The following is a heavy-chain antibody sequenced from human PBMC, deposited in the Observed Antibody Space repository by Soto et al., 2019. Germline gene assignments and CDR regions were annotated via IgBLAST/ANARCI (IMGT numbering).Heavy chain of an antibody. D-gene: IGHD6-13*01. CDR3: ARLSAAGNLGGYYGMDV. J-gene: IGHJ6*02. CDR2: IYPGDSDT. Sequence: GESLKISCNGSGYSFTIYWIGWVRQMPGKGLEWMGIIYPGDSDTRYSPSFQGQVTISADKSISTAYLQWSSLKASDTAMYYCARLSAAGNLGGYYGMDVWGQGTTVTVSS. V-gene: IGHV5-51*01. CDR1: GYSFTIYW.